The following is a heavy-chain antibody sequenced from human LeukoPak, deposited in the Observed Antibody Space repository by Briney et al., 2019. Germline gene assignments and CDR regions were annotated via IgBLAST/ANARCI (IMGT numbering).Heavy chain of an antibody. Sequence: EASVKVSCKASGYIFTSYGISWVRQAPRQGLEWMGWISVYNGNTNYVQKFQDRATMTTDTSTSTAYMELRSLRSDDTAVYYCARVQPHRIYYDDSDYPTRNDYWGQGTLVTVSS. CDR1: GYIFTSYG. D-gene: IGHD3-22*01. J-gene: IGHJ4*02. CDR2: ISVYNGNT. V-gene: IGHV1-18*01. CDR3: ARVQPHRIYYDDSDYPTRNDY.